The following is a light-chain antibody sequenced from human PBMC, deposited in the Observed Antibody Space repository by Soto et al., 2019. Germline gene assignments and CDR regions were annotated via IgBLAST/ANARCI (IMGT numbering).Light chain of an antibody. J-gene: IGKJ1*01. CDR3: HQRQSWPRT. Sequence: EIVLTQSLATLSSFPGDRVTLSCRASQYINTRLAWYQHRPGQSPRLLIYQTSLRAAGIPARSSASGSGTDFTLTISDVQPDDFALYYCHQRQSWPRTFGQGTKVDI. V-gene: IGKV3-11*01. CDR1: QYINTR. CDR2: QTS.